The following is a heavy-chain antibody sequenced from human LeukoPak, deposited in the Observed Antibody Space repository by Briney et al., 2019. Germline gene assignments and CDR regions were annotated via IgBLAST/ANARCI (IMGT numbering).Heavy chain of an antibody. V-gene: IGHV4-34*01. J-gene: IGHJ4*02. CDR3: ARVLRYCSGGSCSPIDY. CDR2: INHSGST. D-gene: IGHD2-15*01. Sequence: PSETLSLTCAVYGGSFSGYYWSWIRQPPGKGLEWIGEINHSGSTNYNPSLKSRVTISVDTSKNQFSLKLSSVTAADTAVYHCARVLRYCSGGSCSPIDYWGQGTLVTVSS. CDR1: GGSFSGYY.